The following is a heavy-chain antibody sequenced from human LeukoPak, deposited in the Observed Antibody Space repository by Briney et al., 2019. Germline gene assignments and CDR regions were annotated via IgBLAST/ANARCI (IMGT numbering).Heavy chain of an antibody. CDR2: INTNTGNP. CDR3: ARAGRDCSSTSCYRKNYYYYYYMDV. V-gene: IGHV7-4-1*02. D-gene: IGHD2-2*01. Sequence: ASVKVSCKASGYTFTSYAMNWVRQAPGQGLEWMGWINTNTGNPTYAQGFTGRFVFSLDTSVSTAYLQISSLKAEDTAVYYCARAGRDCSSTSCYRKNYYYYYYMDVWGKGTTVTVSS. CDR1: GYTFTSYA. J-gene: IGHJ6*03.